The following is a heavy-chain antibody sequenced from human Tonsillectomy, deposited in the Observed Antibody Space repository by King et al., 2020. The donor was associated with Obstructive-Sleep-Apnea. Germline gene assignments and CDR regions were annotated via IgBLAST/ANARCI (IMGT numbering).Heavy chain of an antibody. V-gene: IGHV3-23*04. D-gene: IGHD4-17*01. CDR3: AKDIGTTVTRDY. CDR2: IISGGKT. J-gene: IGHJ4*02. CDR1: GFTFSSYA. Sequence: VQLVESGGGLVQPGGSLKLSCVTSGFTFSSYAMSWVRQAPGKGLEWVSSIISGGKTYYADSVKGRFTISPDNSKNTLYLQMNSLRAEDTAVYYCAKDIGTTVTRDYWGKGPLVTVSS.